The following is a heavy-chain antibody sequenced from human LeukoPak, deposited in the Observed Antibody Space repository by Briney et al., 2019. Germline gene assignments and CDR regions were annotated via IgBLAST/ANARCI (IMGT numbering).Heavy chain of an antibody. CDR3: AKERGVLRYFDWLLPDFDY. V-gene: IGHV3-23*01. CDR1: GFTFSSYA. D-gene: IGHD3-9*01. Sequence: PGGSLRLSCAASGFTFSSYAMSWVRQAPGKGLEWVSAISGSGGSTYYADSVKGRFTISRDNSKNTLYLQMNSLRAEDTAVYYCAKERGVLRYFDWLLPDFDYWGQGTLVTVSS. J-gene: IGHJ4*02. CDR2: ISGSGGST.